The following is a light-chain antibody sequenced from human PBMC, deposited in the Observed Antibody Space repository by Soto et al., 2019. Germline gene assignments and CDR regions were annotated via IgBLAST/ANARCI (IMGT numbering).Light chain of an antibody. J-gene: IGLJ2*01. CDR3: CSYAGSYTFEV. V-gene: IGLV2-11*01. Sequence: QSVLTQPRSVSGSPGQSVTISCTGTSSDIGGYNYVSWYQQHPDKAPKLMIYDVSKRPSGVPDRFSGSKSGNTASLTISGLQAEDEVDYYCCSYAGSYTFEVFGGGTKLTVL. CDR1: SSDIGGYNY. CDR2: DVS.